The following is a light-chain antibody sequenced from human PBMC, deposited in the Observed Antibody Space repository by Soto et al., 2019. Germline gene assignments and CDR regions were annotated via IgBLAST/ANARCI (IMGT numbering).Light chain of an antibody. V-gene: IGLV2-23*01. CDR2: EGN. CDR3: CSYAGSSFV. J-gene: IGLJ1*01. CDR1: SSDVGSYNL. Sequence: QSALTQTASVSGSPGQSITISCTGTSSDVGSYNLLSWYQHYPGKAPKLIIYEGNKRPSGVPNRFSGSKSGNTASLTISGVQAEDEADYHCCSYAGSSFVFGTGTKLTVL.